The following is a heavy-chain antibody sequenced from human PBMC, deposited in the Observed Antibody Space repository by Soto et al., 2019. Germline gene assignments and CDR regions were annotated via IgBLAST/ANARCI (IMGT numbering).Heavy chain of an antibody. CDR1: RLTFSNYA. V-gene: IGHV3-23*01. CDR3: AKAVYSYIWAPGDY. D-gene: IGHD1-26*01. Sequence: EVQVLESGGGLVQPGGSLRLSCVITRLTFSNYALNWVRQAPGKGLAWVSSISGSGDTAYYADSVKGRFTISRDNSKNTLYLQMNSLRVEDTALYYCAKAVYSYIWAPGDYWGQGTLVTVPS. CDR2: ISGSGDTA. J-gene: IGHJ4*02.